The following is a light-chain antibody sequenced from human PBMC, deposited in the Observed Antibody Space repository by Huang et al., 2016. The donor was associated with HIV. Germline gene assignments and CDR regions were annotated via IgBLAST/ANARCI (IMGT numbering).Light chain of an antibody. CDR1: QNVSSY. Sequence: EIVLTQSPATLSLSPGERATLSCRASQNVSSYLAWYQQKPGTAPKLLIYDASNRATGIPARFSGSGSGTDFTLTISSLEPEDFAVYYCQQRSIWPWTFGQGTKVEIK. CDR2: DAS. CDR3: QQRSIWPWT. V-gene: IGKV3-11*01. J-gene: IGKJ1*01.